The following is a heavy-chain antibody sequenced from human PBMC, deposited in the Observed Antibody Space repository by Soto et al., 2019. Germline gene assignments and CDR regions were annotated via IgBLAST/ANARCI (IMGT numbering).Heavy chain of an antibody. CDR1: GFTFSSYA. CDR2: ISGSGGST. CDR3: ARSSRAYYDFWSGYGYYYGMDV. Sequence: GGSLRLSCAASGFTFSSYAMSWVRQAPGKGLEWVSAISGSGGSTYYADSVKGRFTISRDSSKNTLYLQMNSLRAEDTAVYCCARSSRAYYDFWSGYGYYYGMDVWGQGTTVNVSS. J-gene: IGHJ6*02. D-gene: IGHD3-3*01. V-gene: IGHV3-23*01.